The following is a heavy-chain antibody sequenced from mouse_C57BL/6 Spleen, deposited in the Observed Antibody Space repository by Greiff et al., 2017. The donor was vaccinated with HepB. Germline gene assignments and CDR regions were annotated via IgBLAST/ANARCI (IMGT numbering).Heavy chain of an antibody. CDR3: ARDEYDYDGGYYAMDY. CDR2: ISDGGSYT. D-gene: IGHD2-4*01. CDR1: GFTFSSYA. J-gene: IGHJ4*01. V-gene: IGHV5-4*01. Sequence: EVQLQESGGGLVKPGGSLKLSCAASGFTFSSYAMSWVRQTPEKRLEWVATISDGGSYTYYPDNVKGRFTISRDNAKNNLYLQMSHLKSEDTAMYYCARDEYDYDGGYYAMDYWGQGTSVTVSS.